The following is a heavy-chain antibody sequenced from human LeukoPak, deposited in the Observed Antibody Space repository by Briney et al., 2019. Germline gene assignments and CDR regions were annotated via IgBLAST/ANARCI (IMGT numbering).Heavy chain of an antibody. J-gene: IGHJ3*02. CDR2: IGGSGDWT. CDR1: GFPFRTYA. D-gene: IGHD3-22*01. V-gene: IGHV3-23*01. CDR3: AKDLDYDSRSHDAFDI. Sequence: PGGSLRLSCAASGFPFRTYAMSWVRQGPGKGLEWVSTIGGSGDWTHYADSVKGRFIISRDNSKNTLYLQMGSLRDEDTAVYSCAKDLDYDSRSHDAFDIWGQGTMVTVSS.